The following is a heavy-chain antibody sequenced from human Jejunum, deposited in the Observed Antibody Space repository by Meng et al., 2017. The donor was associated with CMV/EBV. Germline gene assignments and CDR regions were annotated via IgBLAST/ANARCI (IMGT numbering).Heavy chain of an antibody. D-gene: IGHD1-26*01. CDR1: GGSVNNYY. J-gene: IGHJ4*02. V-gene: IGHV4-4*07. CDR2: FYSSDTY. CDR3: ARGPGASTREGFDY. Sequence: QVQRQDSGPGLVKPSAPLSLTCTVSGGSVNNYYWSWIRQSAGKGLEWIGRFYSSDTYNYHPSLDSRVTMSLDTSKNQFSLNLRSVTAADTATYYCARGPGASTREGFDYWGLGTLVTVSS.